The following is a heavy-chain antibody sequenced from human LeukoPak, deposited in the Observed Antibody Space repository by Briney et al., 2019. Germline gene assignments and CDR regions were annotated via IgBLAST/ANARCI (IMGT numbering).Heavy chain of an antibody. CDR1: GFTFSSYG. CDR3: AKTIAAAGAH. D-gene: IGHD6-13*01. V-gene: IGHV3-30*18. CDR2: ISYDGSNK. Sequence: GGSLRLSCAASGFTFSSYGMHWVRQAPGKGLEWVAVISYDGSNKYYADSVKGRFTISRDNSKNTLYLQMNSLRAEDTAVYYCAKTIAAAGAHWGQGTLVTVSS. J-gene: IGHJ4*02.